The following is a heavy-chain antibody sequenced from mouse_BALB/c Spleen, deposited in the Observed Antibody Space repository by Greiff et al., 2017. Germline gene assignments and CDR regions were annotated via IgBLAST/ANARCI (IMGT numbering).Heavy chain of an antibody. CDR3: ATPDSSGYAMDY. CDR1: GYTFTSYW. CDR2: IYPGSGST. J-gene: IGHJ4*01. V-gene: IGHV1S22*01. Sequence: LQQPGSELVRPGASVKLSCKASGYTFTSYWMHWVKQRPGQGLEWIGNIYPGSGSTNYDEKFKSKATLTVDTSSSTAYLQLSSLTSEDTAVYYCATPDSSGYAMDYWGQGTSVTVSS. D-gene: IGHD3-2*01.